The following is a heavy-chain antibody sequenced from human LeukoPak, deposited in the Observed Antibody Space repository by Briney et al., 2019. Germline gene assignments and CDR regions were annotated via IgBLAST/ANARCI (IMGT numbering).Heavy chain of an antibody. CDR1: GYSFTSYW. D-gene: IGHD6-13*01. J-gene: IGHJ5*02. CDR2: IYPGDSDT. V-gene: IGHV5-51*01. Sequence: GESLKISCKGSGYSFTSYWIGWVRQVPGKGLEWMGIIYPGDSDTRYSPSFQGQVTISADKSISTAYLQWSSLKASDTAMYYCARRGSIAAAGSGFDPLGQGTLVTVSS. CDR3: ARRGSIAAAGSGFDP.